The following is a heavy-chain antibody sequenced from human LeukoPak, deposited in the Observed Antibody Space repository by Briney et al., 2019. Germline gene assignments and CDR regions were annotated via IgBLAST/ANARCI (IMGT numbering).Heavy chain of an antibody. CDR2: IYYSGST. Sequence: SETLSLTCTVSGCSISSSSYYWGWIRQPPGKGLEWIGSIYYSGSTYYNPSLKSRVTISVDTSKNQFSLKLSSVTAADTAVYYCARRQAVVKPFDYWGQGTLVTVSS. V-gene: IGHV4-39*01. D-gene: IGHD4-23*01. CDR3: ARRQAVVKPFDY. CDR1: GCSISSSSYY. J-gene: IGHJ4*02.